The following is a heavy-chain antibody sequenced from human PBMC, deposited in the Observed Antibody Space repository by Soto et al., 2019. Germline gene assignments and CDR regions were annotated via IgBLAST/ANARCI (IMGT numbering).Heavy chain of an antibody. V-gene: IGHV1-3*04. CDR1: GYIFSSYH. CDR3: AREDGGGPLDY. D-gene: IGHD3-10*01. J-gene: IGHJ4*01. Sequence: QVQLEQSGADVKKPGASVKVSCKTFGYIFSSYHMHWVRQAPGQSPEWMGYITTGNGDTEYSQKFQGRVTIASDTSASTVYMDLSSLRSEDTAVYYCAREDGGGPLDYWGQGTLVTVSS. CDR2: ITTGNGDT.